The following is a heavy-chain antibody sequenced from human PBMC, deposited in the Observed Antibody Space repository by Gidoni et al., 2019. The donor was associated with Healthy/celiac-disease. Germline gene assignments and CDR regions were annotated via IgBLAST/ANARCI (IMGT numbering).Heavy chain of an antibody. J-gene: IGHJ5*02. V-gene: IGHV1-8*01. Sequence: QVQLVQSGAEVKKTGASTKVPCKASGYTCTCYDINWVRQPTGQGLEWMGWMNPNSVNTGYAQKFQGRVTMTRNTSISTAYMELSSLRSEDTAVYYCARGRLAARNWFDPWGQGTLVTVSS. D-gene: IGHD6-6*01. CDR1: GYTCTCYD. CDR2: MNPNSVNT. CDR3: ARGRLAARNWFDP.